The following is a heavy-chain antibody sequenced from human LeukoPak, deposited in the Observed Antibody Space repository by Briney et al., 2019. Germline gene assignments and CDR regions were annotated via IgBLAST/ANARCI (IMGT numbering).Heavy chain of an antibody. CDR2: INHSGST. D-gene: IGHD6-13*01. Sequence: SETLSLTCAVYGGSFSGYYWSWIRQPPGKGLEWIGEINHSGSTNYNPSLKSRVTISVDTSKNQFSLKLSSVTAADTAVYYCARAPYSSSWYLGRVFDYWGQGTLVTVSS. CDR3: ARAPYSSSWYLGRVFDY. J-gene: IGHJ4*02. V-gene: IGHV4-34*01. CDR1: GGSFSGYY.